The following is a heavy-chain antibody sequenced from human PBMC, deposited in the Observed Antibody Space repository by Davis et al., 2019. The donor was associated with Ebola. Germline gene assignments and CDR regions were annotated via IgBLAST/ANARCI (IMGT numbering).Heavy chain of an antibody. V-gene: IGHV4-34*01. CDR2: IYYSGST. Sequence: MPGGSLRLSCAVYGGSFSGYYWSWIRQPPGKGLEWIGSIYYSGSTYYNPSLKSRVTISVDTSKNQFSLKLSSVTAADTAVYYCARGNLYDSSGYYYPNWFDPWGQGTLVTVSS. CDR1: GGSFSGYY. CDR3: ARGNLYDSSGYYYPNWFDP. J-gene: IGHJ5*02. D-gene: IGHD3-22*01.